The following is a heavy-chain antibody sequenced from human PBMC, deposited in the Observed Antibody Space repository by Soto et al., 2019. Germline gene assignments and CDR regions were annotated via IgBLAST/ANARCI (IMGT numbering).Heavy chain of an antibody. J-gene: IGHJ6*02. CDR3: ARGAERSGSYSVTPINYYYYGMDV. D-gene: IGHD3-10*01. Sequence: GGSLRLSCAASGFTVSSNYMSWVRQAPGKGLEWVSVIYSGGSTYYADSVKGRFTISRHNSKNTLYLQMNSLRAEDTAVYYCARGAERSGSYSVTPINYYYYGMDVWGQGTTVTVSS. V-gene: IGHV3-53*04. CDR2: IYSGGST. CDR1: GFTVSSNY.